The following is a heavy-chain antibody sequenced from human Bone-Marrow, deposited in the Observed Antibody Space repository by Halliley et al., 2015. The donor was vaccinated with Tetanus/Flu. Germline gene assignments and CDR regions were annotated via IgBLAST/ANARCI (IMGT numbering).Heavy chain of an antibody. V-gene: IGHV3-23*01. Sequence: SLRLSCAASGFTFNMYAMHWVRQAPGKGLEWVSGIRATGSRTYYADFVKGRFSISRDNSKNTLYLQMNSLRVEDTAKYYCAKDVSGAVVLIADGTAHCCHPGGRGTEVSVSS. D-gene: IGHD5-18*01. CDR2: IRATGSRT. CDR3: AKDVSGAVVLIADGTAHCCHP. CDR1: GFTFNMYA. J-gene: IGHJ5*02.